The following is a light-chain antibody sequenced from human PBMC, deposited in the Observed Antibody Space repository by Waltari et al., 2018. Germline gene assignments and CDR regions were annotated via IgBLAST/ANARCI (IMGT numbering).Light chain of an antibody. CDR2: GAS. CDR1: QTISSN. CDR3: QQYNNWPPLFT. V-gene: IGKV3D-15*01. J-gene: IGKJ3*01. Sequence: EIVMTQSPATLSVSPGDRATLSCRASQTISSNLPWYQQRPGQAPRLLIYGASNRATGIPARFSGTGSGTEFTLTISSLQSEDFAVYYCQQYNNWPPLFTFGPGTKVDMK.